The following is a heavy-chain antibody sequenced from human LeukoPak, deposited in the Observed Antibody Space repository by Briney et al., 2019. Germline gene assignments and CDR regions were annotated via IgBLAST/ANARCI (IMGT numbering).Heavy chain of an antibody. Sequence: SETLSLTCTVSGGSISSSSYYWGWIRQPPGKGLEWIGSIYYSGSTYYNPSLKSRVTISVDTSKNQFSLKLSSVTAADTAVYYCAKDRLVVVVGPNDYWGQGTLVTVSS. J-gene: IGHJ4*02. CDR2: IYYSGST. D-gene: IGHD2-15*01. CDR3: AKDRLVVVVGPNDY. CDR1: GGSISSSSYY. V-gene: IGHV4-39*02.